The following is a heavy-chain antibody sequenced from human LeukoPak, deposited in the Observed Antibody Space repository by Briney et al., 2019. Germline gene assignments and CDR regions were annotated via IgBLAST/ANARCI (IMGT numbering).Heavy chain of an antibody. CDR2: INPNNGGT. CDR3: ARPQSSSSWYNWFDP. V-gene: IGHV1-2*06. D-gene: IGHD6-13*01. CDR1: GYTFTGYY. J-gene: IGHJ5*02. Sequence: ASVKVSCKASGYTFTGYYMHWVRQAPGQGLEWMGRINPNNGGTNYAQKFQGRVTMTRDTSISTAYMELSRLRSDDTAVYYCARPQSSSSWYNWFDPWGQGTLVTVSS.